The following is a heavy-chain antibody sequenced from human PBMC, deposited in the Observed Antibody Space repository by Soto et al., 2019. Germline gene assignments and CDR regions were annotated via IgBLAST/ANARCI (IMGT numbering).Heavy chain of an antibody. Sequence: QVQLVQSGAEVKKPGSSVKVSCKASGGTFSSYAISWVRQAPGQGLEWMGGIIPIFGTANYAQKFQGRVTITADEFTSTAYMELSSLRSEDTAVYYCARDIAEGDFWSGYPYYYGMDVWGQGTTVTVSS. J-gene: IGHJ6*02. V-gene: IGHV1-69*01. CDR3: ARDIAEGDFWSGYPYYYGMDV. CDR2: IIPIFGTA. D-gene: IGHD3-3*01. CDR1: GGTFSSYA.